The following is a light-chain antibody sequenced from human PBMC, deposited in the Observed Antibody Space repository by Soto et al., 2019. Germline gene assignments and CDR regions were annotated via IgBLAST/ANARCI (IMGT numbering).Light chain of an antibody. CDR3: QPYNDWPPET. J-gene: IGKJ1*01. CDR1: QSVSSSY. CDR2: GTS. Sequence: EIVLTQSPGTLSLSPGESATLSCRASQSVSSSYLSWYQQKPGQAPRLLIHGTSDRATGIPDRFSGSGSGTDFTLTITSLEPEDFAIYYCQPYNDWPPETFGQGTKVEIK. V-gene: IGKV3-20*01.